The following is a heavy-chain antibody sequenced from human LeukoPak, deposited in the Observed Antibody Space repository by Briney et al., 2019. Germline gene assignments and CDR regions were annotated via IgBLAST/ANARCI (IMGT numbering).Heavy chain of an antibody. CDR3: TTLGYHLDS. V-gene: IGHV3-48*03. D-gene: IGHD3-22*01. J-gene: IGHJ4*02. Sequence: GGSLRLSCAASGFAFSTYEMNWVRQPPGKGLEWVSYIAGSDSRTYYADSVKGRFTISRDNTKNSLYLQMNSLRAEDSCLYYCTTLGYHLDSWGQGTLVTVSS. CDR1: GFAFSTYE. CDR2: IAGSDSRT.